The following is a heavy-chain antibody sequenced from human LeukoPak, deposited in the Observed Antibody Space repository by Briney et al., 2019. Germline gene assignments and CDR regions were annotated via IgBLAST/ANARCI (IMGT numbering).Heavy chain of an antibody. CDR3: TRAPDYFDY. CDR2: IRSKAYGGTT. CDR1: GFTFSTYG. Sequence: PGGSLRLSCAASGFTFSTYGMSWVRQAPGKGLEWVGFIRSKAYGGTTQYAASVKGRFTISRDDSKSIAYLQMNSLKTEDTAVYYCTRAPDYFDYWGQGTLVTVSS. J-gene: IGHJ4*02. V-gene: IGHV3-49*04.